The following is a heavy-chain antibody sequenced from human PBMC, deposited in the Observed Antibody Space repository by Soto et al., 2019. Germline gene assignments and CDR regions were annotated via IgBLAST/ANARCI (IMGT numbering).Heavy chain of an antibody. Sequence: ISSTACGYTFNGYYMPLVRQNPGQGLEWMGWSNPNXXGXXXXXKXXGWVTMTRDTSISTAYMELSTLRSDDTAVYYCARVARSSSSVSFRYGWGRGTTVTVSS. J-gene: IGHJ6*02. CDR1: GYTFNGYY. D-gene: IGHD6-6*01. CDR3: ARVARSSSSVSFRYG. V-gene: IGHV1-2*04. CDR2: SNPNXXGX.